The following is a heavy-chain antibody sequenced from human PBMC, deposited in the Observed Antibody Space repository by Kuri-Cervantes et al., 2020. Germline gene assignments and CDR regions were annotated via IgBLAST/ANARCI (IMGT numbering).Heavy chain of an antibody. J-gene: IGHJ6*03. D-gene: IGHD6-19*01. CDR1: GFTFSSYS. CDR3: ARDPLAVAASGARYYYYMDV. V-gene: IGHV3-21*04. Sequence: GGSLRLSGAASGFTFSSYSMNWVRQAPGKGLEWVSSISSSSSSIYNADPVKGRFTISRDNAKNSLYLQMNSLRAADTAVYYCARDPLAVAASGARYYYYMDVWGKGTTVTVSS. CDR2: ISSSSSSI.